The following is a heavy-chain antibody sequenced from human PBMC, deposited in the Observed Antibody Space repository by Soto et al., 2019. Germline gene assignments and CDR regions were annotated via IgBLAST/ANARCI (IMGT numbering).Heavy chain of an antibody. J-gene: IGHJ4*02. V-gene: IGHV3-72*01. Sequence: GGSLRLSCAASGFTFSDHNMDWVRQAPGKGLEWVGRIRTKTRSSTTEYAASVKGRFTVSRDDSQNSLYLQMNNLKIEDTAVYFCVGDLSSWGQGTLVTVSS. D-gene: IGHD2-2*01. CDR2: IRTKTRSSTT. CDR1: GFTFSDHN. CDR3: VGDLSS.